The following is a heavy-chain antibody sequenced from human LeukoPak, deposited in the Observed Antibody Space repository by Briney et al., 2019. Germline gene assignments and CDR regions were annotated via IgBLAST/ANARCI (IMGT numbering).Heavy chain of an antibody. D-gene: IGHD2-2*02. V-gene: IGHV4-30-2*01. CDR1: GGSISSGGYY. CDR3: ARGGNCSSTSCYTDQGNFDY. J-gene: IGHJ4*02. Sequence: SQTLSLTCTVSGGSISSGGYYWSWIRQPPGKGLEWIGYIYHSGSTYYNPSLKSRVTISVDRSKNQFSLKLSSVTAADTAVYYCARGGNCSSTSCYTDQGNFDYWGQGTLVTVSS. CDR2: IYHSGST.